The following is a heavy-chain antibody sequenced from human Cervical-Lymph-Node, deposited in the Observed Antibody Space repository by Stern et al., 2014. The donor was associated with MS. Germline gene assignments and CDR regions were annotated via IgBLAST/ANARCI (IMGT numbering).Heavy chain of an antibody. Sequence: VQLVESGGGVVQPGRSLRLSCAASGFRFRNFDIHWVRQAPGKGLEWVAVIAFDGSYKHYADSVKGRFTVSRDVSENTLYLQMNSLRGEDTAVYYCASQYQVLYSDSWGQGTLVTVSS. D-gene: IGHD2-2*01. CDR3: ASQYQVLYSDS. J-gene: IGHJ4*02. CDR1: GFRFRNFD. V-gene: IGHV3-30*03. CDR2: IAFDGSYK.